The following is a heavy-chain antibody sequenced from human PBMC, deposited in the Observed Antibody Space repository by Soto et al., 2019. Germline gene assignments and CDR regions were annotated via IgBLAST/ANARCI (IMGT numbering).Heavy chain of an antibody. J-gene: IGHJ4*02. Sequence: EVELLESGGGLVQPGGSLRLSCVASGFTFKNYDMRWIRQAPGKGLEGVSGISGSGGVTYYADSVKGRFTNSRDNSKNTLYLQMNSLRAEDTAIYYCAKNRQFRSYYESAGHYDNWGQGTLVTVSS. CDR1: GFTFKNYD. D-gene: IGHD3-10*01. CDR3: AKNRQFRSYYESAGHYDN. V-gene: IGHV3-23*01. CDR2: ISGSGGVT.